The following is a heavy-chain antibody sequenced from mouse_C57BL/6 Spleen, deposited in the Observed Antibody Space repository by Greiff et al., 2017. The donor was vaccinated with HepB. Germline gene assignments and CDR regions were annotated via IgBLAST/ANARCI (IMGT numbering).Heavy chain of an antibody. CDR2: INPSSGYT. Sequence: QVQLQQSGAELARPGASVKMSCKASGYTFTSYTMHWVKQRPGQGLEWIGYINPSSGYTKYNQKFKDKATLTADKSSSTAYMQLSSLTSEDSAVYFCARGTDYYGSSYGGYFDYWGQGTTLTVSS. D-gene: IGHD1-1*01. J-gene: IGHJ2*01. V-gene: IGHV1-4*01. CDR3: ARGTDYYGSSYGGYFDY. CDR1: GYTFTSYT.